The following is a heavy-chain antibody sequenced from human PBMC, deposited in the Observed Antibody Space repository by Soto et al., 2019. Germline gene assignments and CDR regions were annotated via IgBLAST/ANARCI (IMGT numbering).Heavy chain of an antibody. CDR2: IRSKAYGGTT. V-gene: IGHV3-49*03. CDR1: GFTFGDYA. D-gene: IGHD3-22*01. CDR3: TRSGPYYDSSGYYYYYFDY. J-gene: IGHJ4*02. Sequence: SLRLSCTASGFTFGDYAMSWFRQAPGKGLEWVGFIRSKAYGGTTEYAASVKGRFTISRDDSKSIAYLQMNSLKTEDTAVYYCTRSGPYYDSSGYYYYYFDYWGQGTQV.